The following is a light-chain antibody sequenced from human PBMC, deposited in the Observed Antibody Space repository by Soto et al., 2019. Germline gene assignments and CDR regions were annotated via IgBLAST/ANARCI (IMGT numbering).Light chain of an antibody. Sequence: DIQMTQSQSSVSASVGDRVTITCRASQDIGSWLAWYQQKPGKAPDLLIYGASSLQSGVPSRFYGSGSGTDFTLTISSLQPEDFATYYCQQGGSFPITFGQGTRLEIK. CDR2: GAS. J-gene: IGKJ5*01. CDR1: QDIGSW. V-gene: IGKV1-12*01. CDR3: QQGGSFPIT.